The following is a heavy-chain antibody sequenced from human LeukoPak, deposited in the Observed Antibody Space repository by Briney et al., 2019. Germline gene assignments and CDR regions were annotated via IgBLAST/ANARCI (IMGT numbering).Heavy chain of an antibody. J-gene: IGHJ4*02. Sequence: SETLSLTCTVSGGSVSSGSHFWSWIRQPPGKGLEWIAYIYHSGSTNYNPSLKSRVTMSLDTSKNHFSLKLSSVTAADTAVYYCARVGWELLDYWGQGTLVTVSS. D-gene: IGHD2-15*01. V-gene: IGHV4-61*03. CDR3: ARVGWELLDY. CDR1: GGSVSSGSHF. CDR2: IYHSGST.